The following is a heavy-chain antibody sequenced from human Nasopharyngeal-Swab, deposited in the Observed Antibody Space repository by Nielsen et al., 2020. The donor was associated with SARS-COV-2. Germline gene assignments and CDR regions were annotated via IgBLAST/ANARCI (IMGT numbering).Heavy chain of an antibody. CDR1: GYSISSGYY. D-gene: IGHD2-2*01. V-gene: IGHV4-38-2*02. Sequence: SETLSLTCIVSGYSISSGYYWGWIRQPPGKGLEWIGSIYHSGSTNYNPSLKSRVTISVDTSKNQFSLKLSSVTAADTAVYYCACQYCSSTSWPEYYYYYMDVWGKGTTVTVSS. CDR2: IYHSGST. J-gene: IGHJ6*03. CDR3: ACQYCSSTSWPEYYYYYMDV.